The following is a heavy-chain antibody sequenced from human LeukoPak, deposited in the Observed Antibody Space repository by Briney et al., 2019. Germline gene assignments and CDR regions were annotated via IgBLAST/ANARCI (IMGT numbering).Heavy chain of an antibody. CDR3: ARIMEYYDFTPRGFDI. CDR2: MNPDSGGT. D-gene: IGHD3/OR15-3a*01. Sequence: ASVKVSCKASGYTFTSYGISWVRQAPGQGLEWMGWMNPDSGGTNYAQKFQDRVTMNRDTSITTAYMELGRLTSDDTAIYYCARIMEYYDFTPRGFDIWGQGTMVAVSS. CDR1: GYTFTSYG. V-gene: IGHV1-2*02. J-gene: IGHJ3*02.